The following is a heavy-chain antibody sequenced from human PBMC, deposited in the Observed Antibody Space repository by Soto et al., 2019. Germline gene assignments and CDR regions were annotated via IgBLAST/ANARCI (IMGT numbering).Heavy chain of an antibody. V-gene: IGHV1-58*01. CDR3: ARNYGEGSYFDY. CDR1: GFTLSSSA. Sequence: SVKVSCKASGFTLSSSAVQWVRQARGQRLEWMGWIVAGSGNTHYAQRFQERVSITRDMSTSTAYMELSRLRSDDTAVYYCARNYGEGSYFDYWGQGTLVTVSS. D-gene: IGHD4-17*01. J-gene: IGHJ4*02. CDR2: IVAGSGNT.